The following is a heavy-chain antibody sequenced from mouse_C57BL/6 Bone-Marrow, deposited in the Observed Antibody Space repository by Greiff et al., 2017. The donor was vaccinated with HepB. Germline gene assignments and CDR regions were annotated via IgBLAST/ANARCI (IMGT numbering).Heavy chain of an antibody. CDR3: ARVPLWYVRAY. CDR2: IHPNSGST. J-gene: IGHJ3*01. D-gene: IGHD2-1*01. V-gene: IGHV1-64*01. CDR1: GYTFTSYW. Sequence: QVQLQQPGAELVKPGASVKLSCKASGYTFTSYWMHWVKQRPGQGLEWIGMIHPNSGSTNYNEKFKSKATLTVDKSSSTAYMQLSSLTSEDSAVYYCARVPLWYVRAYWGQGTLVTVSA.